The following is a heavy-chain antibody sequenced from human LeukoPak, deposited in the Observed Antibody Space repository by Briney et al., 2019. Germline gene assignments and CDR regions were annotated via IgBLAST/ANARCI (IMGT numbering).Heavy chain of an antibody. CDR3: ASAKGAAAGTSQNYYYYYGMDV. V-gene: IGHV5-51*01. CDR2: IYPGDSDT. Sequence: GESLKISCKGSGYSFTSYWIGWVRQMPGKGLEWMGIIYPGDSDTRYSPSFQGQVTISADKSISTAYLQWSSLKASDTAMYYCASAKGAAAGTSQNYYYYYGMDVWGQGTTVTVSS. CDR1: GYSFTSYW. D-gene: IGHD6-13*01. J-gene: IGHJ6*02.